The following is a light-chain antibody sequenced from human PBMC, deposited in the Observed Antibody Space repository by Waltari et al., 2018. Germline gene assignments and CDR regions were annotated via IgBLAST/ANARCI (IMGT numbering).Light chain of an antibody. CDR1: SSHIGRNT. Sequence: QSVLTQPPSASGTPGQRFTISCSGSSSHIGRNTVNWYQQLPGTAPKLLIYSNKQRPSGVSDRFSGSKSGTSASLAISGLQSEDEADYYCAAWDDSLNGVVFGGGTKLTVL. J-gene: IGLJ2*01. V-gene: IGLV1-44*01. CDR2: SNK. CDR3: AAWDDSLNGVV.